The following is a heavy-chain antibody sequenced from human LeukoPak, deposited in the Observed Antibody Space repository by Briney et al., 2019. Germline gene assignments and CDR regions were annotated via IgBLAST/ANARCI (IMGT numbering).Heavy chain of an antibody. CDR1: GYTFTNYG. CDR3: ARRSYYYGPRSDDAFDI. J-gene: IGHJ3*02. V-gene: IGHV1-18*01. CDR2: ISVYNGNT. Sequence: GASVKVSCKASGYTFTNYGISWVRQAPGQGLEWMGWISVYNGNTNFAQKFQGRVTMTTDTSTTTAYMELRSLRSDDTAVYYCARRSYYYGPRSDDAFDIWGQGTMATVSS. D-gene: IGHD3-10*01.